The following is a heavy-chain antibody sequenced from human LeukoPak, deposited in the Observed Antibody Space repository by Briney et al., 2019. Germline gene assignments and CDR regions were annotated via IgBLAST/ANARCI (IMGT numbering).Heavy chain of an antibody. J-gene: IGHJ5*02. CDR2: IIPIFGTA. CDR1: GGTFSSYA. Sequence: SVKVSCKASGGTFSSYAISWVRQAPGQGLEWMGGIIPIFGTANYAQKFQGRVAITADKSTSTAYMELSSLRSEDTAVYYCANFDWNDLNWFDPWGQGTLVTVSS. V-gene: IGHV1-69*06. CDR3: ANFDWNDLNWFDP. D-gene: IGHD1-1*01.